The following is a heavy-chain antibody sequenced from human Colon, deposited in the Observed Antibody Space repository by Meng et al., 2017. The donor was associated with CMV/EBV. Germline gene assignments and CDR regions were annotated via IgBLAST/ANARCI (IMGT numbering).Heavy chain of an antibody. CDR3: ARELARGGY. CDR1: GYTFTNFG. J-gene: IGHJ4*02. Sequence: QVHVVRSGSEVKKPGASVKVSCKTSGYTFTNFGISWVRQAPGQGLEWMAYISPYNGDTNYAQRFQGRVALTTDTSTSTVYMELGSLTSDDTAMYYCARELARGGYWGQGTLVTVSS. CDR2: ISPYNGDT. V-gene: IGHV1-18*01.